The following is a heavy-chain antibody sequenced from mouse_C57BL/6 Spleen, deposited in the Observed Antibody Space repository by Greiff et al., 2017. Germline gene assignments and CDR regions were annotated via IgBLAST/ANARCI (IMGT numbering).Heavy chain of an antibody. CDR2: ISSGSSTI. V-gene: IGHV5-17*01. J-gene: IGHJ4*01. CDR1: GFTFSDYG. CDR3: APYAMDY. Sequence: EVKLVASGGGLVKPGGSLKLSCAASGFTFSDYGMHWVRQAPEKGLEWVAYISSGSSTIYYADTVKGRFTISRDNAKNTLFLQMTSLRSEDTAMYYCAPYAMDYWGQGTSVTVSS.